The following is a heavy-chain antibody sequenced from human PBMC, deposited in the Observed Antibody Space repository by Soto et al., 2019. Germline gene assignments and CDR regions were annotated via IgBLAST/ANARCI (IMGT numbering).Heavy chain of an antibody. CDR2: INPSGGST. CDR3: ARVGSMSTIRTYYFDY. Sequence: ASVKVSCKASGYTFTSYYMHWVRQAPGQGLEWMGIINPSGGSTSYAQKFQGRVTMTRDTSTSTVYMELSSLRSEDTAVYYCARVGSMSTIRTYYFDYWGQGTLVTVSS. D-gene: IGHD5-12*01. V-gene: IGHV1-46*01. J-gene: IGHJ4*02. CDR1: GYTFTSYY.